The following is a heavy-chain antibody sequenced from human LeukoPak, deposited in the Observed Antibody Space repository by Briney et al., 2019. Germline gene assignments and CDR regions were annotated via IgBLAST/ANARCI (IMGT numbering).Heavy chain of an antibody. CDR3: ARGGNAFDI. J-gene: IGHJ3*02. D-gene: IGHD1-26*01. CDR2: IDSRGSY. V-gene: IGHV4-31*03. CDR1: SGSIRSGGYY. Sequence: SETLSLTCTFSSGSIRSGGYYCSSIRQHPGKGLEWIVYIDSRGSYYCNPSLTSRVTISVDASKTQFSLKRSSATAADTAVYYCARGGNAFDIWGQGTMVTVSS.